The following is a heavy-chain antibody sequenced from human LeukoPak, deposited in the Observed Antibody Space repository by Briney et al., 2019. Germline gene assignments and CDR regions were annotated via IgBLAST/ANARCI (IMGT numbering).Heavy chain of an antibody. Sequence: SETLSLTCAVYGGSFSGYYWTWIRQPPGKGLGWIGEINHSGGTNYNPSLKSRVTISVDTSKNQFSLELSSVTAADTAVYYCARVPNIASRPCDYWGQGTLVTVSS. CDR1: GGSFSGYY. V-gene: IGHV4-34*01. J-gene: IGHJ4*02. D-gene: IGHD6-6*01. CDR2: INHSGGT. CDR3: ARVPNIASRPCDY.